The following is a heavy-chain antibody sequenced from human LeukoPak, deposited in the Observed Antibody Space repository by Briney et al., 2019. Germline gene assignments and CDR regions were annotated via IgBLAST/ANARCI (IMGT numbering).Heavy chain of an antibody. V-gene: IGHV3-48*01. CDR1: GFTFSSYR. D-gene: IGHD5-18*01. Sequence: QPGGSLRLSCAGSGFTFSSYRMNWVRQAPGKGLEWVSYISSSSRTIYYADSVKGRFTISRDNAKNSLYLQMNSLRAEDTAVYYCARVQRGYSYNPLGYYYYYMDVWGKGTTVTVSS. J-gene: IGHJ6*03. CDR2: ISSSSRTI. CDR3: ARVQRGYSYNPLGYYYYYMDV.